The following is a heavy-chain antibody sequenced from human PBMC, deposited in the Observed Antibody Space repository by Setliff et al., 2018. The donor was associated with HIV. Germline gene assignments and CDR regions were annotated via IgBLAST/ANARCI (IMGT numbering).Heavy chain of an antibody. CDR2: INAGNGDT. CDR1: GYTFTNYA. D-gene: IGHD3-10*01. Sequence: GASVKVSCKASGYTFTNYAMHWVRQAPGQRLEWMGWINAGNGDTKYSQKFQGRVTFTWDTSTSTVYMELSSLRSEDTAMCYCARRGVPQQIDLDSWGHGTLVTVSS. J-gene: IGHJ5*01. CDR3: ARRGVPQQIDLDS. V-gene: IGHV1-3*01.